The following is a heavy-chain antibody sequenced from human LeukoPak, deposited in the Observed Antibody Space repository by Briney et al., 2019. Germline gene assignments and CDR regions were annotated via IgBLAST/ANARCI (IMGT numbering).Heavy chain of an antibody. CDR2: INWNGGIT. D-gene: IGHD4-17*01. CDR3: ARGSTVTLYFYYYMDA. CDR1: GFTFSDYN. Sequence: GGSLRLSCAASGFTFSDYNMRWIRQAPGKGLEWVSGINWNGGITNYADSVKGRFTISRDNAKNSLYLQMNSLRAEDTALYYCARGSTVTLYFYYYMDAWGKGTTVTVSS. J-gene: IGHJ6*03. V-gene: IGHV3-20*04.